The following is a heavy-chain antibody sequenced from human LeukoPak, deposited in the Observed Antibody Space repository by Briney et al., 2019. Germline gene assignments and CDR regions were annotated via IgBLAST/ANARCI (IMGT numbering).Heavy chain of an antibody. CDR1: GYTFTSYG. CDR3: ARDLRYIHSGEFDY. CDR2: ISAYNGNT. V-gene: IGHV1-18*01. D-gene: IGHD3-10*01. J-gene: IGHJ4*02. Sequence: AASVKVSCKASGYTFTSYGISWMRQAPGQGLEWMGWISAYNGNTNYAQKLQGRVTMTTDTSTSTAYMELRSLRSDDTAVYYCARDLRYIHSGEFDYWGQGTLVTVSS.